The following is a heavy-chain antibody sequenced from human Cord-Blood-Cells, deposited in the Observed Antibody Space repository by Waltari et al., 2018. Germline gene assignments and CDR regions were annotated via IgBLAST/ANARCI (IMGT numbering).Heavy chain of an antibody. V-gene: IGHV4-39*01. CDR3: ARPNYDSSGYYHAFDI. CDR2: IYYSGST. D-gene: IGHD3-22*01. CDR1: GGSISSSSYY. Sequence: QLQLQESGPALVKPSETLSLPCTVSGGSISSSSYYWGWIRKPLGKGLEWIGSIYYSGSTYYHPSLKSRVTISVDTSKNQFSLKLSSVTAADTAVYYCARPNYDSSGYYHAFDIWGQGTMVTVSS. J-gene: IGHJ3*02.